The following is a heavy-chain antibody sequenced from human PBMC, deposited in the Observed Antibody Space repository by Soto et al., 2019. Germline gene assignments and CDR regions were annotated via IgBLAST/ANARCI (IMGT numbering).Heavy chain of an antibody. J-gene: IGHJ6*02. CDR1: GFTFSSYG. V-gene: IGHV3-33*01. CDR2: IWYDGSNK. D-gene: IGHD2-15*01. CDR3: ARDQGYCSDGSCYYYYYGMDV. Sequence: GGSLRLSCAASGFTFSSYGMHWVRQAPGKGLEWVAVIWYDGSNKYYADSVKGRFTISRDNSKNTLYLQMNSLRAEDTAVYYCARDQGYCSDGSCYYYYYGMDVWGQGTTVT.